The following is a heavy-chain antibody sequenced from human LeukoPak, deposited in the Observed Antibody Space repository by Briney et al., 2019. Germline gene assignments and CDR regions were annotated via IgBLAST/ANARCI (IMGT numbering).Heavy chain of an antibody. Sequence: GGSLRLSCAASGFTFSSYAMHWVRQAPGKGLEWVSGISWNSGSIGYADSVKGRFTISRDNAKNSLYLQMNSLRAEDTALYYCAKDLRGSGYPSFFDYWGQGTLVTVSS. D-gene: IGHD3-22*01. CDR2: ISWNSGSI. CDR3: AKDLRGSGYPSFFDY. CDR1: GFTFSSYA. J-gene: IGHJ4*02. V-gene: IGHV3-9*01.